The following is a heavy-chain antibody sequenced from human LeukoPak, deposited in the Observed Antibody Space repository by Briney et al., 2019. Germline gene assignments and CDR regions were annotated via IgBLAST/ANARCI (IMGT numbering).Heavy chain of an antibody. CDR1: GFTFSDYY. CDR2: ISSSTNTI. CDR3: ARGNFPLDY. V-gene: IGHV3-11*04. D-gene: IGHD4-11*01. Sequence: PGGFLRLSCAASGFTFSDYYMSWIRQAPGKGLEWVSSISSSTNTIYYADSVKGRFTISRDNAKNSLYLQMNSLRVEDTAVYYCARGNFPLDYWGQGTLVTVSS. J-gene: IGHJ4*02.